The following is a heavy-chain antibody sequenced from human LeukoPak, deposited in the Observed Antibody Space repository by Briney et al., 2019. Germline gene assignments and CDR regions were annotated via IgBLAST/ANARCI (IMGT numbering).Heavy chain of an antibody. V-gene: IGHV4-59*01. CDR1: GGSISSYY. CDR3: ARAKEYRSSTSCYAFAFDI. CDR2: IYYSGST. J-gene: IGHJ3*02. Sequence: PSETLSLTCTVSGGSISSYYWSWIRQPPGKGLEWIGYIYYSGSTNYNPSLKSRVTISVDTSKNQFSLKLSSVTAADTAVYYCARAKEYRSSTSCYAFAFDIWGQGTMVTVSS. D-gene: IGHD2-2*01.